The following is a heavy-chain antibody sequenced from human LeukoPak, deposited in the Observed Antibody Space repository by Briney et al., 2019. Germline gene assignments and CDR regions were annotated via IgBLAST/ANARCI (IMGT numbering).Heavy chain of an antibody. V-gene: IGHV1-46*01. J-gene: IGHJ4*02. CDR1: GYTFTGYY. CDR3: AWLTVGYCTNGVCPGRTGD. CDR2: INPSGGST. Sequence: ASVKVSCKASGYTFTGYYMHWVRQAPGQGLEWMGIINPSGGSTSYAQKFQGRVTMTRDTSTSTVYMELSSLRSEDTAVYYCAWLTVGYCTNGVCPGRTGDWGQGTLVTVSS. D-gene: IGHD2-8*01.